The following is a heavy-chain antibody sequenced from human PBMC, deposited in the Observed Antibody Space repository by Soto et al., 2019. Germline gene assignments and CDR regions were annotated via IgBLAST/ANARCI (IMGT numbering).Heavy chain of an antibody. J-gene: IGHJ4*02. CDR1: GFTFSSYA. V-gene: IGHV3-30-3*01. Sequence: VQLVESGGGVVQPGRSLRLSCAASGFTFSSYAMHWVRQAPGKGLEWVAVISYDGSNKYYADSVKGRFTISRDNSKNTLYLQMNSLRAEDTAVYYCARDGGSGWYSGGFDYWGQGTLVTVSS. CDR3: ARDGGSGWYSGGFDY. D-gene: IGHD6-19*01. CDR2: ISYDGSNK.